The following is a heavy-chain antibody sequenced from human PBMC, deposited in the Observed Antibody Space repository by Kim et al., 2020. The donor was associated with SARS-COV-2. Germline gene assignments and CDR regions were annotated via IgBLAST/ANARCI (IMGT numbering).Heavy chain of an antibody. V-gene: IGHV4-59*01. CDR3: ARAPAYYYGSGSYFGHFDY. D-gene: IGHD3-10*01. CDR1: GGSISSYY. CDR2: IYYSGST. Sequence: SETLSLTCTVSGGSISSYYWSWIRQPPGKGLEWIGYIYYSGSTNYNPSLKSRVTISVNPSKNQFSLNLSSVTAADTAVYYCARAPAYYYGSGSYFGHFDYWGQGTLVTVSS. J-gene: IGHJ4*02.